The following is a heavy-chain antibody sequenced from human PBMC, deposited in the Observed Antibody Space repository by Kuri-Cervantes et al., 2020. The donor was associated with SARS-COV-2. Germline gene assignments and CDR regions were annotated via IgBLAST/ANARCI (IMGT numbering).Heavy chain of an antibody. Sequence: ASVKVSCKASGYTFTAYFMHWVRQAPGQGLEYMGWIHPNTGGTPFAQKFPGRVTLTRDTSITTVYMELYSLTSDDTAVYYCARGGKDSPTSMYFYYHMDVWGRGTTVTVYS. V-gene: IGHV1-2*02. J-gene: IGHJ6*03. CDR1: GYTFTAYF. CDR2: IHPNTGGT. CDR3: ARGGKDSPTSMYFYYHMDV. D-gene: IGHD2-15*01.